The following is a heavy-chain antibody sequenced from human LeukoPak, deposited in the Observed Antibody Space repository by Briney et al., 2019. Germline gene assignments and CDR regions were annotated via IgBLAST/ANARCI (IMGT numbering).Heavy chain of an antibody. Sequence: ASVKVSCKASGYTFTSYGISWVRQAPGQGLEWMGWISAYNGNTNYAQKFQGRVTMTRDTSINTAYMELSRLRSDDTAVYYCAREEGEWFGELFLPFKYWGQGTLVTVSS. CDR1: GYTFTSYG. V-gene: IGHV1-18*01. J-gene: IGHJ4*02. D-gene: IGHD3-10*01. CDR3: AREEGEWFGELFLPFKY. CDR2: ISAYNGNT.